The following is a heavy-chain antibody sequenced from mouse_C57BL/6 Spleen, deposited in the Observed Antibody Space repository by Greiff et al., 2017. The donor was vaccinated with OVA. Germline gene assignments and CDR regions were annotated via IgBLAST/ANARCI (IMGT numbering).Heavy chain of an antibody. CDR1: GYSITSGYD. J-gene: IGHJ2*01. V-gene: IGHV3-1*01. CDR2: ISYSGST. CDR3: ARDRDGSIDY. D-gene: IGHD1-1*01. Sequence: EVQGVESGPGMVKPSQSLSLTCTVTGYSITSGYDWHWIRHFPGNKLEWMGYISYSGSTNYNPSLKSRISITHDTSKNHFFLKLNSVTTEDTATYYCARDRDGSIDYWGQGTTLTVSS.